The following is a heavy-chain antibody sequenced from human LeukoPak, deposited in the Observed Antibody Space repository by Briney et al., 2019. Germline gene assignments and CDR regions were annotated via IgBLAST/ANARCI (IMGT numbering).Heavy chain of an antibody. J-gene: IGHJ5*02. V-gene: IGHV3-23*01. CDR1: GFTFSAYG. CDR3: ARDPPNIVVEPAATTYNWIDP. CDR2: VSGADGTT. D-gene: IGHD2-2*01. Sequence: GGSMRLSCAASGFTFSAYGMSWVRQSPRKGLEWVSGVSGADGTTYYADSVKGRFTISRDNAKNSLYLQMNSLRVEDTAVYYCARDPPNIVVEPAATTYNWIDPWGQGTLVTVSS.